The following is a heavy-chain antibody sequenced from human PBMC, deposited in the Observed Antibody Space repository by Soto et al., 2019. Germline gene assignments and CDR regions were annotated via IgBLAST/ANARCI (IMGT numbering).Heavy chain of an antibody. CDR2: IGTAGDT. D-gene: IGHD3-22*01. CDR3: ARVTKYYYDSSGYYVFDY. J-gene: IGHJ4*02. CDR1: GFTFSSYD. Sequence: EVQLVESGGGLVQPGGSLRLSCAASGFTFSSYDMHWVRQATGKGLEWVSAIGTAGDTYYPGSVKGRFTISRENAKNSLYLQMNSLRAEDKAVYYCARVTKYYYDSSGYYVFDYWGQGTLVTVSS. V-gene: IGHV3-13*01.